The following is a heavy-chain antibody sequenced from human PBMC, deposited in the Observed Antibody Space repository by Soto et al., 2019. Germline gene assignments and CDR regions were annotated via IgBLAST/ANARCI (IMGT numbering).Heavy chain of an antibody. CDR3: AKDSRYYYGSGSYSS. D-gene: IGHD3-10*01. Sequence: EVQLVESRGGLVQPGRALRLTCAAAGFTFDAYAMHWVRQAPGKGLEWVSGISWNSGSIGYADSVKGRFTISRDNAKNSLYLHMNSLRAEDTALYYCAKDSRYYYGSGSYSSWGQGTLVTVSS. J-gene: IGHJ5*02. CDR1: GFTFDAYA. CDR2: ISWNSGSI. V-gene: IGHV3-9*01.